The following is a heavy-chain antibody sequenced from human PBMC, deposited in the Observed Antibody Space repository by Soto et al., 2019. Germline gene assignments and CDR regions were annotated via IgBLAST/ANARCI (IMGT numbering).Heavy chain of an antibody. V-gene: IGHV1-8*01. CDR3: ARTYYYGSGSST. CDR2: MNTKSGKN. Sequence: AAVKDSCKASGYTFTRYHINGLRQATGRGVEWMGWMNTKSGKNGYAQKFQGRVTMTRNTSLSTAYMELSSVRSEDTAVYYCARTYYYGSGSSTWGQGTLVTVSS. D-gene: IGHD3-10*01. J-gene: IGHJ5*02. CDR1: GYTFTRYH.